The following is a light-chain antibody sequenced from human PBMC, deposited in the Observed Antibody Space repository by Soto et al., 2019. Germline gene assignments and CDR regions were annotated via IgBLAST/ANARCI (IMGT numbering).Light chain of an antibody. CDR2: DVN. Sequence: QSALTPPASVSGSPGQSITISCAGTSSDVGAFDLVSWFQQHPGKAPEVIIYDVNIRPSGVSNRFSGSKSGNTASLTISGLQAEDEADYYCSSYTITSTRLFGTGTKVTVL. CDR3: SSYTITSTRL. CDR1: SSDVGAFDL. J-gene: IGLJ1*01. V-gene: IGLV2-14*03.